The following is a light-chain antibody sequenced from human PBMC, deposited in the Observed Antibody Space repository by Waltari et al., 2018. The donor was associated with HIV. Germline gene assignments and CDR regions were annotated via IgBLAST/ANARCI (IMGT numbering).Light chain of an antibody. V-gene: IGLV1-44*01. CDR3: AAWDDTLNGWV. J-gene: IGLJ3*02. CDR1: NSNIGPNP. Sequence: SVLTQPPSASGTPGQRVTISCSGSNSNIGPNPGHWYRQLPGTTPQLLIHSNEQRPSGVPDRFSGSKSGTSASLAISGLQSEDEADYYCAAWDDTLNGWVFGGGTKLTVL. CDR2: SNE.